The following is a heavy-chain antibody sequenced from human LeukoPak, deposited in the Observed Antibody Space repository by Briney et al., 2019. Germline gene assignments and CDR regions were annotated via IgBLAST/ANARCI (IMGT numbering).Heavy chain of an antibody. CDR3: ARDSITEDNSLDY. V-gene: IGHV3-33*05. CDR1: GFTFSTYG. CDR2: IVSDGGRA. Sequence: GGSLRLSCSASGFTFSTYGMQWVRQTPGKGLEWVAVIVSDGGRAHYGDSVRGRFTISRDNSKNTLDLQMNSLRAEDTAGYYCARDSITEDNSLDYWGRGILVTVSS. J-gene: IGHJ4*02. D-gene: IGHD7-27*01.